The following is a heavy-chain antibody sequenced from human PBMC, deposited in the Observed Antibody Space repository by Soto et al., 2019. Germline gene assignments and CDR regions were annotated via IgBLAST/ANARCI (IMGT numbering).Heavy chain of an antibody. Sequence: EVQLVESGGGLVQPGGSLRLSCAASGFTFSTYWMHWVRQAPGKGLVWISRINSDGSSITYADSVKGRFTISRDNAKNMLYLQMNSLRAEDTAVYYCGRGCSGGSCNSTTWGQGTLVTVSS. V-gene: IGHV3-74*01. CDR1: GFTFSTYW. CDR3: GRGCSGGSCNSTT. J-gene: IGHJ5*02. D-gene: IGHD2-15*01. CDR2: INSDGSSI.